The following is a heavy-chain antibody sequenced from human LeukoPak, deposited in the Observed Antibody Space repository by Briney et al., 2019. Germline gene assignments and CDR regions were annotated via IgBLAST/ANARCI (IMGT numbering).Heavy chain of an antibody. V-gene: IGHV3-73*01. Sequence: GVSLKLSCAASGFTFSGSAMHWVRQASGKGLEWVGRIRSKANSYATAYAASVKGRFTISRDDSKNTAYLQMNSLKTEDTAVYYCTRYHCSSTSCYPFGDYWGQGTLVTVSS. CDR1: GFTFSGSA. J-gene: IGHJ4*02. CDR3: TRYHCSSTSCYPFGDY. CDR2: IRSKANSYAT. D-gene: IGHD2-2*01.